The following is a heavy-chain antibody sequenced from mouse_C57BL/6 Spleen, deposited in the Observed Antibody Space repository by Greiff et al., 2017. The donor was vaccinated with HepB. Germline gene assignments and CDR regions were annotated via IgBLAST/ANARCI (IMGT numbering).Heavy chain of an antibody. CDR2: ISYDGSN. V-gene: IGHV3-6*01. CDR1: GYSITSGYY. Sequence: EVQLQQSGPGLVKPSQSLSLTCSVTGYSITSGYYWNWIRQFPGNKLEWKGYISYDGSNNYNPSLKNRTPITRDTSKNQYFLKLNSVTTEDAATYYCARAVYDYDWFAYWGQGTLVTVSA. J-gene: IGHJ3*01. D-gene: IGHD2-4*01. CDR3: ARAVYDYDWFAY.